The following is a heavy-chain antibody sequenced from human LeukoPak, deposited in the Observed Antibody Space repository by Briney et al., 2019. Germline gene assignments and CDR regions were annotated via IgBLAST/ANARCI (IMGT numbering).Heavy chain of an antibody. CDR3: AKEPNWAFFDY. Sequence: GGSLRLSCAASGFTFSDYSMNWVRQAPGKGLEWVSAISGSGGSTYCADSVKGRFTISRDNSKNTLYLQMNSLRAEDTAVYYCAKEPNWAFFDYWGQGTLVAVSS. CDR2: ISGSGGST. V-gene: IGHV3-23*01. J-gene: IGHJ4*02. CDR1: GFTFSDYS. D-gene: IGHD7-27*01.